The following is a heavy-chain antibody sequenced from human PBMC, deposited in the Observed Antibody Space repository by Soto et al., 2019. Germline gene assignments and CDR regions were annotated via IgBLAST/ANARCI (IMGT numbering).Heavy chain of an antibody. D-gene: IGHD2-2*01. CDR3: ARVRAHLVAAPYLDY. V-gene: IGHV4-61*01. CDR2: IYYSGST. Sequence: SETLSLTCTVSGGSVSSDSYDGSWIRQPPGKGLEWIGYIYYSGSTNYNPSLKSRVSISLDTSKNQFSLKLSSVTAADTAVYFCARVRAHLVAAPYLDYWGQRTLVTVSS. CDR1: GGSVSSDSYD. J-gene: IGHJ4*02.